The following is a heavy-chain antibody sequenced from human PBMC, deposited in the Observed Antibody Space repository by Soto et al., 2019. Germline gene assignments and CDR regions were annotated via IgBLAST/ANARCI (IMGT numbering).Heavy chain of an antibody. D-gene: IGHD2-21*01. CDR2: IIPILDIA. V-gene: IGHV1-69*02. CDR1: GGTFSGHT. CDR3: ARGGYWITAACYQYCQD. J-gene: IGHJ1*01. Sequence: QVQLVQSGAEVKKPGSSVKVSCKASGGTFSGHTISWVRQAPGQGPEWMGRIIPILDIANYAQRFQGRVTITADKSTATAYMELSSLTSEDTAVYYCARGGYWITAACYQYCQDWGQGTLVTVSS.